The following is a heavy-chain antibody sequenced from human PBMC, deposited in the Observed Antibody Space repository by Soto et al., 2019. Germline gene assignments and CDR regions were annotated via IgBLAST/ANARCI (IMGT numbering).Heavy chain of an antibody. CDR3: AKGRGGLGSLTPLVDF. Sequence: EVQLLESGGGVAQPGGSLRLSCEASGFTFNNYAMTWVRQAPGMGLEWVSAISGGGDTTSYEDSVKGRFTVSRDGAKNTLYLQMMSLRAEATALYYCAKGRGGLGSLTPLVDFLVQGTLVTVSS. CDR2: ISGGGDTT. CDR1: GFTFNNYA. J-gene: IGHJ4*02. V-gene: IGHV3-23*01. D-gene: IGHD3-10*01.